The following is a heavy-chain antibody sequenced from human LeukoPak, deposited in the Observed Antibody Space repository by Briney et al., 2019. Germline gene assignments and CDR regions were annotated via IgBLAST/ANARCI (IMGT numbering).Heavy chain of an antibody. V-gene: IGHV4-39*01. CDR3: ARHVYCSGGSCYLDY. CDR2: IYYSGST. D-gene: IGHD2-15*01. J-gene: IGHJ4*02. Sequence: PSETLSLTCTVSGGSITSINYFWGWIRQPPGKGLEWIGYIYYSGSTYYNPSLQSRVTISVDTSKNQFSLKVTSVTAADTAVFYCARHVYCSGGSCYLDYWGQGALVSVSS. CDR1: GGSITSINYF.